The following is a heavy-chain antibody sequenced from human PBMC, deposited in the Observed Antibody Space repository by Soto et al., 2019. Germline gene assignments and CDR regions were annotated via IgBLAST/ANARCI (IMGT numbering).Heavy chain of an antibody. D-gene: IGHD6-19*01. CDR1: GGSFSGHY. Sequence: QVQLQQWGAGLLKPSETLSLTCAVYGGSFSGHYWSWIRQPPGTGLEWIGEINHSGSTNYNPSLNRRVTISVDPTKTQSSLRVSAVTAADTAVYYCGRGWCDSSGWLDYWGQGTLVTVSS. CDR3: GRGWCDSSGWLDY. V-gene: IGHV4-34*01. CDR2: INHSGST. J-gene: IGHJ4*02.